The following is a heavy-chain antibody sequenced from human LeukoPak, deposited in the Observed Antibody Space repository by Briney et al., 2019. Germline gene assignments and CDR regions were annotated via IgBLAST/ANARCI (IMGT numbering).Heavy chain of an antibody. J-gene: IGHJ3*02. V-gene: IGHV3-48*03. CDR2: ISSSGSTI. D-gene: IGHD6-19*01. CDR3: ARDKGVAADDAFDI. CDR1: GFTFSSYE. Sequence: GGSLRLSCAASGFTFSSYEMNWVRQAPGKGLEWVSYISSSGSTIYYADSVKGRFTISRDNAKNSLYLQMNSLRAEDTAVYYCARDKGVAADDAFDIWGQGTMVTVSS.